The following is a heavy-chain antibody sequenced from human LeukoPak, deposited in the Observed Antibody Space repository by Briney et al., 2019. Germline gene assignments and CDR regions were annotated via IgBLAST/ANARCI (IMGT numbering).Heavy chain of an antibody. J-gene: IGHJ6*03. CDR2: ISSNGTTR. CDR1: GFTFSTYS. D-gene: IGHD2-2*01. V-gene: IGHV3-48*01. CDR3: ARDAIMDV. Sequence: GGSLRLSCAASGFTFSTYSMNWVRQAPGKGLEGDSYISSNGTTRYYADSVKGRFTISRDNAKNSLYLQMNSLRAEDTAVYYCARDAIMDVWGKGTTVTVSS.